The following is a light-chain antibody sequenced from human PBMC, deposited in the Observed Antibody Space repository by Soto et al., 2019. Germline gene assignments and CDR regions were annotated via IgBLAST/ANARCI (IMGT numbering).Light chain of an antibody. Sequence: QSALTQPASVSGSPGQSITISCSGTSSDVGDNKFVSWYQQHPGKAPKLIIYDVNNRPSGVSDRFSGSKSGNTASLTISGLQAEDESDYYCSSYTRRSTLLFGGGTKVTVL. CDR1: SSDVGDNKF. CDR3: SSYTRRSTLL. CDR2: DVN. V-gene: IGLV2-14*03. J-gene: IGLJ2*01.